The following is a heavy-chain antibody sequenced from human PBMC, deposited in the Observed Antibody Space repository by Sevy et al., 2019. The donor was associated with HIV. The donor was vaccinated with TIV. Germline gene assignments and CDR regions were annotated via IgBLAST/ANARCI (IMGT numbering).Heavy chain of an antibody. CDR3: ARALVRTGYNYGHDFDY. V-gene: IGHV3-74*03. D-gene: IGHD5-12*01. J-gene: IGHJ4*02. Sequence: GGSLRLSCAASGFTFNTCSMHWVRQVPGKGLVWVSHIKSDGRGTTYADSVKGRFTISRDNAKNTLYLQMNSLRAEDTAVYYCARALVRTGYNYGHDFDYLGQGTLVTVSS. CDR1: GFTFNTCS. CDR2: IKSDGRGT.